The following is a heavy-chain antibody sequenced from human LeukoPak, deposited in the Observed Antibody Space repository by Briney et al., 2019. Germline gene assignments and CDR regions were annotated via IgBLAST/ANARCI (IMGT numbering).Heavy chain of an antibody. CDR2: IHPSSGGT. CDR3: ARNYGDLDY. D-gene: IGHD4-17*01. V-gene: IGHV1-2*06. CDR1: GYIFTAYY. J-gene: IGHJ4*02. Sequence: ASVKVSCKASGYIFTAYYIHWVRQAPGQGPEWVGRIHPSSGGTEYAQNFQGRVTVTRDTSITTAYMELNRLTSDDTAVYYCARNYGDLDYWGQGTLVTVSS.